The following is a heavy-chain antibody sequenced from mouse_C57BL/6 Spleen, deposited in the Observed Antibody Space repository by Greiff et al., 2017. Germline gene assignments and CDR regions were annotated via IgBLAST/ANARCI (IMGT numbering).Heavy chain of an antibody. CDR3: ARGEYYGSSYRYYFDY. D-gene: IGHD1-1*01. Sequence: VQLQESGAELARPGASVKLSCKASGYTFTSSGISWVKQSTGQGLEWIGEIYPRSGNTYYNEKFKGKATLTADKSASTAYMELRRLTSADSAVYFCARGEYYGSSYRYYFDYWGQGTTLTVSS. CDR1: GYTFTSSG. J-gene: IGHJ2*01. CDR2: IYPRSGNT. V-gene: IGHV1-81*01.